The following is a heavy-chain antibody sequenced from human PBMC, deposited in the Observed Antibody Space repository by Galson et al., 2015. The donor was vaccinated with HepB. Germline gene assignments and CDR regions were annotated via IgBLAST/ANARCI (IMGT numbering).Heavy chain of an antibody. V-gene: IGHV2-5*02. CDR2: IYWDDDK. D-gene: IGHD2-15*01. J-gene: IGHJ4*02. Sequence: ALVKPTQALTLTCTFSGFSLTTSGVAVGWIRQPPGKALEWLALIYWDDDKRYSPSLQSKLTISKDTSENQVVLRMTSMDPEDTATYHCARFTLEYCSGGSCFFDFWGRGTLVAVSA. CDR1: GFSLTTSGVA. CDR3: ARFTLEYCSGGSCFFDF.